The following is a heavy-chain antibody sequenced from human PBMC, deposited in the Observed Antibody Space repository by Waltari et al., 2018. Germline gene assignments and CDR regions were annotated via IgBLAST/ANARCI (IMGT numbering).Heavy chain of an antibody. Sequence: EGQLVESGGDLVQPGRSLRLSCAASRFNFGGYAMHWVRQVPGKGPEWVSGLSWNSGTMDYADSVKGRFTVFRDNARFSLYLQMNSLRAEDTALYYCVKGAPANSGGSLGYWYFDLWGRGTLVTVSS. D-gene: IGHD3-10*01. CDR1: RFNFGGYA. J-gene: IGHJ2*01. V-gene: IGHV3-9*01. CDR3: VKGAPANSGGSLGYWYFDL. CDR2: LSWNSGTM.